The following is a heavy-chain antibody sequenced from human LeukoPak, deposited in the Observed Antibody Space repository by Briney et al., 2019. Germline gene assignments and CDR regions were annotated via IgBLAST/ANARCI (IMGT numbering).Heavy chain of an antibody. V-gene: IGHV4-34*01. Sequence: SETLSLTCAVSGGSFSYYYWSWIRQPPGKGLEWIGEINHSGITNYNPSLKSRATISVDTSKNQFSLKLSSVTAADTAVYYCARARCSGDSCYTGYYWGQGTLVTVSS. CDR3: ARARCSGDSCYTGYY. J-gene: IGHJ4*02. CDR2: INHSGIT. D-gene: IGHD2-15*01. CDR1: GGSFSYYY.